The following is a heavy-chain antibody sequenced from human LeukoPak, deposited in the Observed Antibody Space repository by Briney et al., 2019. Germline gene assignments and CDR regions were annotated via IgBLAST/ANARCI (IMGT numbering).Heavy chain of an antibody. CDR3: ATEAIGRHYDY. J-gene: IGHJ4*02. CDR2: IVPTGTDR. Sequence: PGGSLRLSCAASGFTFSSCGFCWVRQAPGKGLEWVSSIVPTGTDRYYAASVRGRFTISRDNAKNSMYLQMDSLRDEDTAVYYCATEAIGRHYDYWGQGTLLTVSS. CDR1: GFTFSSCG. V-gene: IGHV3-21*01.